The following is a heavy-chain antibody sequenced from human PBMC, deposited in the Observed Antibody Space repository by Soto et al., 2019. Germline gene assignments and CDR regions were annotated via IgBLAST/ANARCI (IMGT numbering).Heavy chain of an antibody. CDR3: AKDASGRDSVWNDFDN. D-gene: IGHD1-1*01. CDR1: GFSFDEYA. Sequence: ESGGGLVQPGRSLRLSCAASGFSFDEYAMHWVRQGPGKGLEWVSGITWNSGTIGYADSVKGRFIISRDNVKNYLYLQMNSLRADDTALYFCAKDASGRDSVWNDFDNWGQGTLVTVSS. V-gene: IGHV3-9*01. CDR2: ITWNSGTI. J-gene: IGHJ4*02.